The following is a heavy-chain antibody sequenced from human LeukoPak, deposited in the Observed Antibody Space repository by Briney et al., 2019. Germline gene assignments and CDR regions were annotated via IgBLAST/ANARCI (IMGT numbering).Heavy chain of an antibody. CDR2: IYSGGRT. J-gene: IGHJ4*02. V-gene: IGHV3-66*01. D-gene: IGHD6-19*01. CDR3: ARELGSSGDY. Sequence: GGSLRLSCAASGFTVSSNYMSWVRQAPGKGLEWVSVIYSGGRTYHADSVKGRFTISRDNSKNTLYLQMDSLRVEDTAVYYCARELGSSGDYWGQGTLVTVPS. CDR1: GFTVSSNY.